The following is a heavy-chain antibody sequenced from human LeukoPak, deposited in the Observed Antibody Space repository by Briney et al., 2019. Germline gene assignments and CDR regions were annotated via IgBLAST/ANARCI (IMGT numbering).Heavy chain of an antibody. D-gene: IGHD3-10*01. J-gene: IGHJ4*02. CDR2: IYHSGST. Sequence: SETLSLTCTVSGGSISSGGYYWSWIRQPPGTGLEWIGEIYHSGSTNYNPSLKSRVTISVDKSKNQFSLKLSSVTAADTAVYYCARVRGSGYFDYWGQGTLVTVSS. CDR3: ARVRGSGYFDY. CDR1: GGSISSGGYY. V-gene: IGHV4-30-2*01.